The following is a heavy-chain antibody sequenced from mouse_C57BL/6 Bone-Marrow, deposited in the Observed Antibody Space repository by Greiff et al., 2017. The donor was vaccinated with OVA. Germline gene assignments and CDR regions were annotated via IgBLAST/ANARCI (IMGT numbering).Heavy chain of an antibody. V-gene: IGHV1-76*01. CDR2: IYPGSGNT. CDR3: ARNIYYGIDY. Sequence: QVHVKQSGAELVRPGASVKLSCKASGYTFTDYYINWVKQRPGQGLEWIARIYPGSGNTYYNEKFKGKATLTAEKSSSTAYMQLSSLTSEDSAVYFCARNIYYGIDYWGQGTTLTVSS. CDR1: GYTFTDYY. D-gene: IGHD2-1*01. J-gene: IGHJ2*01.